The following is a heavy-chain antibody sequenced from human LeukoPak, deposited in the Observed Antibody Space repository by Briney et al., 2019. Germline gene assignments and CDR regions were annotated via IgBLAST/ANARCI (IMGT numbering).Heavy chain of an antibody. CDR3: ARFLGSSGWTRGAFDN. Sequence: SVKVSCKASGGTFSSYAISWVRQAPGQGLEWMGGIIPIFGTANYAQKFQGRVTITADESTSTAYMELSSLRSEDTAVYYCARFLGSSGWTRGAFDNWGQGTMVTVSS. CDR2: IIPIFGTA. CDR1: GGTFSSYA. D-gene: IGHD6-19*01. J-gene: IGHJ3*02. V-gene: IGHV1-69*01.